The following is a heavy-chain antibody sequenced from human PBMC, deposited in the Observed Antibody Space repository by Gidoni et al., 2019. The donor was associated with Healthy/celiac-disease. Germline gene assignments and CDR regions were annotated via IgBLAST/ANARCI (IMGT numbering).Heavy chain of an antibody. Sequence: QVQLQESGPGLVKPSQTLSLTCTVSGGSISSGGYYWSWIRQHPGKGLEWNGYIYYSGSTYYNPSLKSRVTISVDTSKNQFSLKLSSVTAADTAVYYCARGDSSGYYHTPFDYWGQGTLVTVSS. CDR2: IYYSGST. CDR3: ARGDSSGYYHTPFDY. J-gene: IGHJ4*02. D-gene: IGHD3-22*01. V-gene: IGHV4-31*03. CDR1: GGSISSGGYY.